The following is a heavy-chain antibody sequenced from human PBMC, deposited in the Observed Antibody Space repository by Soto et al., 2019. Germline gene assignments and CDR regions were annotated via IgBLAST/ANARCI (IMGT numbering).Heavy chain of an antibody. CDR3: ARGPSGDKVDF. V-gene: IGHV4-30-4*01. D-gene: IGHD7-27*01. CDR2: IYNGGIT. Sequence: QVQLQESGPILVKPSQTLSLTCTVSGGSISSVYDCWSWIRQSPDKGLEWIVQIYNGGITYNNPSLPSRVTISVDTSKTQCSLQLRSVTAADTAVYYCARGPSGDKVDFWGQGTLVTVSS. J-gene: IGHJ4*02. CDR1: GGSISSVYDC.